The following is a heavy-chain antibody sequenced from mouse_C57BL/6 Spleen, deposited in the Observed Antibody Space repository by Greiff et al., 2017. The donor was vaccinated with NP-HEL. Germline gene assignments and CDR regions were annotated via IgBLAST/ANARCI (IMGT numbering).Heavy chain of an antibody. V-gene: IGHV5-17*01. D-gene: IGHD3-1*01. J-gene: IGHJ4*01. CDR3: ERRASGGGAMDY. CDR2: ISSGSSTI. CDR1: GFTFSDYG. Sequence: EVMLVESGGGLVKPGGSLKLSCAASGFTFSDYGMPWVRQAPEKGLEWVAYISSGSSTIYYADTLKGRFTISRDNATNTLFLQMTSLRSEDTAMYYCERRASGGGAMDYWGQGTSVTVSS.